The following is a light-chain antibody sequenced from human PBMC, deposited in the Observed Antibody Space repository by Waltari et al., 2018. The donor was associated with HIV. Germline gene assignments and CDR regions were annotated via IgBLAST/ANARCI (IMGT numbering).Light chain of an antibody. CDR1: DPTIGTPER. J-gene: IGLJ2*01. Sequence: QSVLPQPPSVSGAPGQRVTLSCPGGDPTIGTPERPWYQQLPGTAPPLLIYNTNNRPSGVPDRFSGSKSGTSASLAITGLQAEDEADYYCQSSDSTLSGSVFGGGTKLTVL. V-gene: IGLV1-40*01. CDR2: NTN. CDR3: QSSDSTLSGSV.